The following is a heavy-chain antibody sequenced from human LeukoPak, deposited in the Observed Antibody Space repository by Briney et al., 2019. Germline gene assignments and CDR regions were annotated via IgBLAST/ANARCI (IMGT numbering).Heavy chain of an antibody. V-gene: IGHV3-7*01. CDR2: IKQDGSEK. CDR3: ARDLSRFDY. J-gene: IGHJ4*02. D-gene: IGHD2/OR15-2a*01. Sequence: GGSLRLSCAASGFTVDSNYLSWVRQAPGKGLEWVANIKQDGSEKYYVDSVKGRFTISRDNAKNSLYLQMNSLRAEDTAVYYCARDLSRFDYWGQGTLVTVSS. CDR1: GFTVDSNY.